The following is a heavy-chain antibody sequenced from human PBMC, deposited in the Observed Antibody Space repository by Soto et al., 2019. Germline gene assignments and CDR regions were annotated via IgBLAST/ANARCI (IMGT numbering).Heavy chain of an antibody. Sequence: EVQLLESGGGLVQPGGSLRLSCEASGFTFSSYAMSWVRQAPGKGLEWVSAIVASGGNTYYAESVKGRFSISRDNSKNTLYLRMSSLRAEDTAVYYCAKRHESRGYYYDWYDPWGQGTLVNVSS. D-gene: IGHD3-22*01. CDR3: AKRHESRGYYYDWYDP. CDR2: IVASGGNT. CDR1: GFTFSSYA. V-gene: IGHV3-23*01. J-gene: IGHJ5*02.